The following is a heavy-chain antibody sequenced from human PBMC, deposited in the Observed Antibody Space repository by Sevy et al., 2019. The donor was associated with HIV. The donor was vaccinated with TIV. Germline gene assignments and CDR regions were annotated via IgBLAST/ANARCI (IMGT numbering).Heavy chain of an antibody. V-gene: IGHV4-4*07. CDR3: ARTAQFGVVDY. Sequence: SDTLSLTCTVSGGSISGYYWSWVRPPAGKGLERIGRIYSSGSTNYHPSPKSRVTISVDTSKNQFSLKLSSVTAADTAVYYCARTAQFGVVDYWGQGTLVTVSS. CDR2: IYSSGST. J-gene: IGHJ4*02. CDR1: GGSISGYY. D-gene: IGHD3-3*01.